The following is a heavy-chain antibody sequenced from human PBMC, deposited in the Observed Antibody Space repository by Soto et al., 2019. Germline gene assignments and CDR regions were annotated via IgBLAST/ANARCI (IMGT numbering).Heavy chain of an antibody. CDR1: GFTFSSYW. J-gene: IGHJ5*02. CDR3: ARGGYCSSTSCYRSWFDP. D-gene: IGHD2-2*02. V-gene: IGHV3-74*01. CDR2: INSDGSST. Sequence: GGSLRLSCAASGFTFSSYWMHWVRQAPGKGLVWVSRINSDGSSTSYADSVKGRFTISRDNAKNTLYLQMNSLRAEDTAVYYCARGGYCSSTSCYRSWFDPWGQGTMVTV.